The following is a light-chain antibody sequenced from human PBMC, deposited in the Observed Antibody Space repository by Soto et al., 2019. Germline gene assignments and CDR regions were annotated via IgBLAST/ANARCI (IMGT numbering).Light chain of an antibody. CDR1: QSISDY. CDR2: AAS. V-gene: IGKV1-39*01. J-gene: IGKJ2*01. Sequence: DIQMTQSPSSLSASVGDRVTITCRASQSISDYLNWYQQKVGKAPKLLIYAASTLRSGVPSRFSGSGSGTDFTLTINSLQPEDFATYYCQQTYTTPQTFGQGTKLEIK. CDR3: QQTYTTPQT.